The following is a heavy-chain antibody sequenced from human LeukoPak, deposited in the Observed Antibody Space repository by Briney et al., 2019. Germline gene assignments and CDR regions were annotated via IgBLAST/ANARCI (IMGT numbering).Heavy chain of an antibody. CDR3: ASDRPSGGSGSYYNPYYYYGMDV. J-gene: IGHJ6*02. V-gene: IGHV3-66*02. Sequence: GGSLRLSCAASGFTVSSNYMNWVRQAPGKGLEWVSVIYSGGSTYYADSVKGRFTISRDNSKNTLYLQMNSLRAEDTAVYYCASDRPSGGSGSYYNPYYYYGMDVWGQGTTVTVSS. D-gene: IGHD3-10*01. CDR2: IYSGGST. CDR1: GFTVSSNY.